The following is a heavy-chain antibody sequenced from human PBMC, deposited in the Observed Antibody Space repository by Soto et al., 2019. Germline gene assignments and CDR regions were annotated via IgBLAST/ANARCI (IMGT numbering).Heavy chain of an antibody. CDR3: ARHDPLGYCSGGSCYGIDY. CDR1: GYSFTSYW. CDR2: IYPGDSDT. V-gene: IGHV5-51*01. D-gene: IGHD2-15*01. J-gene: IGHJ4*02. Sequence: GESLKISCKGSGYSFTSYWIGWVRQMPGKGLEWMGIIYPGDSDTRYSPSSQGQVTISADKSISTAYLQWSSLKASDTAMYYCARHDPLGYCSGGSCYGIDYWGQGTLVTVSS.